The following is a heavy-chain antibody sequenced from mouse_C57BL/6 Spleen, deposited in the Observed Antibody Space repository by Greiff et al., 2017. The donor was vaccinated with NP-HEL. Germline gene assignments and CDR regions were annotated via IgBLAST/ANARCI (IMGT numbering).Heavy chain of an antibody. CDR1: GYAFSSYW. J-gene: IGHJ2*01. Sequence: VQLQQSGAELVQPGASVKISCKASGYAFSSYWMNWVKQRPGKGLEWIGQIYPGDGDTNYNGKFKGKATLTADKSSSTAYMQLSSLTSEDSAVYFCARRGYYGSLDYWGQGTTLTVSS. CDR2: IYPGDGDT. V-gene: IGHV1-80*01. D-gene: IGHD1-1*01. CDR3: ARRGYYGSLDY.